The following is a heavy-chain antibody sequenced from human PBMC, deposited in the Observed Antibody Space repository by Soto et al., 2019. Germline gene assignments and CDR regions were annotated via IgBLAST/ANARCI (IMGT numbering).Heavy chain of an antibody. V-gene: IGHV5-51*01. Sequence: GESLKISCKGSGYTFTNYWIGWVRQMPGKGLEWMGIIYPGDSDTRYSPSFQGQVTISADKSISTAYLQWSSLKASDTAMYYCARGRLVYRLTYHCMDVWGQGPTVTVSS. CDR1: GYTFTNYW. CDR2: IYPGDSDT. J-gene: IGHJ6*02. CDR3: ARGRLVYRLTYHCMDV.